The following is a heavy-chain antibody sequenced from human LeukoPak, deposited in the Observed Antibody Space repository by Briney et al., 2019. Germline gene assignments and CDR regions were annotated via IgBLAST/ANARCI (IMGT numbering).Heavy chain of an antibody. CDR2: SSRTRST. Sequence: PSETLSLTCAVYNGSFSGYFWSWIRQPPGRGPEWIGESSRTRSTNYNPSLRSRVTVSVDTSKNQFSLRLSSVTAADTAVYYCARRRQDSSAFDYWGQGTLVTVSS. CDR3: ARRRQDSSAFDY. V-gene: IGHV4-34*01. CDR1: NGSFSGYF. J-gene: IGHJ4*01. D-gene: IGHD3-22*01.